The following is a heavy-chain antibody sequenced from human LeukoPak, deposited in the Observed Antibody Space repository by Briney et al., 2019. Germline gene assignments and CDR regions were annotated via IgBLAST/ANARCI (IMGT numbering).Heavy chain of an antibody. D-gene: IGHD3-9*01. CDR2: ISSSGSTI. CDR1: GFTFSSYE. Sequence: PGGSLRLSCAASGFTFSSYEMNWVRQAPGKGLEWVSYISSSGSTIYYADSVKGRFTISRDNAKNSLYLQMNSLRAEDTAVYYHAKGRIRYFDWLLPPPYFDYWGQGTLVTVSS. V-gene: IGHV3-48*03. J-gene: IGHJ4*02. CDR3: AKGRIRYFDWLLPPPYFDY.